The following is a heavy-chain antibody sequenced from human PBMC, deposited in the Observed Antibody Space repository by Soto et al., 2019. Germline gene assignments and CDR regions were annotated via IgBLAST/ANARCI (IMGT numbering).Heavy chain of an antibody. CDR3: SRGSYGSGTYYFDT. D-gene: IGHD3-10*01. Sequence: QVQLVQSGAEVQKPGASVKISCQASGYIFTDYFIHWVRQAPGQGLEWVGIINPSSGNTNYAQKFQGAVTMTRDTSTSTVYMELTSLSSDDTAIYFCSRGSYGSGTYYFDTWGQGTLVSVSS. CDR1: GYIFTDYF. J-gene: IGHJ4*02. CDR2: INPSSGNT. V-gene: IGHV1-46*03.